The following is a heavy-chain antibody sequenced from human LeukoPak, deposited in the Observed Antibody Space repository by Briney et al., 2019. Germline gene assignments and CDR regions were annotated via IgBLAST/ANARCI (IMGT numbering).Heavy chain of an antibody. CDR2: ISWNSGSI. J-gene: IGHJ6*02. V-gene: IGHV3-9*01. CDR3: AREQWLVKNYYYYGMDV. D-gene: IGHD6-19*01. Sequence: PGGSLRLSCAASGFTFDDYAMHWVRQAPGKGLEWVSGISWNSGSIGYADSVKGRFTISRDNAKNSLYLQMNSLRAEDTAVYYCAREQWLVKNYYYYGMDVWGQGTTVTVSS. CDR1: GFTFDDYA.